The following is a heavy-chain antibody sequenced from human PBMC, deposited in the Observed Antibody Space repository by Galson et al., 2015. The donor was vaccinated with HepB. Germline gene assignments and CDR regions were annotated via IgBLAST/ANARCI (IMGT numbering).Heavy chain of an antibody. CDR2: IYHTGNT. J-gene: IGHJ4*02. CDR3: ARGYYGSGRLDY. Sequence: LSLTCAVSGDSIRSSHWWNWVRQPPGKGLECIGEIYHTGNTNYNPYLKSRVTISVDKSKNQFSLKLSSVTAADTAVYYCARGYYGSGRLDYWGQGTLVTVSS. D-gene: IGHD3-10*01. V-gene: IGHV4-4*02. CDR1: GDSIRSSHW.